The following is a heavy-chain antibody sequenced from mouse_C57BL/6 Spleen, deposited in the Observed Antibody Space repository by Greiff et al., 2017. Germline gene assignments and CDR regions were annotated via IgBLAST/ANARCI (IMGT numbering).Heavy chain of an antibody. CDR1: GYTFTSYW. D-gene: IGHD2-3*01. CDR2: IDPSDSET. V-gene: IGHV1-52*01. Sequence: QVQLQQPGAELVRPGSSVKLSCKASGYTFTSYWMHWVKQRPIQGLEWIGNIDPSDSETHYNQKFKDKATLTVDKSSSTAYMQLSSLTSEDSAVYYCARFGGYYVGPYFDDWGQGTTLTVSS. CDR3: ARFGGYYVGPYFDD. J-gene: IGHJ2*01.